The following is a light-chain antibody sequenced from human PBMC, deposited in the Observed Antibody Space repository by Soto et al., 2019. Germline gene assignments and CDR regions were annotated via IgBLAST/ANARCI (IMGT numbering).Light chain of an antibody. CDR2: NVS. Sequence: DVLMTQSPLSLPVTLGQPASISCWSSRSLAYIDGNTYLNWFHQRPGQSPRRLIYNVSNRDSGVPDRFSGSGSGTAFTLKISRVEAEDVAVYYCMQGTPWPPYTFGQGTKLEIK. J-gene: IGKJ2*01. CDR1: RSLAYIDGNTY. CDR3: MQGTPWPPYT. V-gene: IGKV2-30*01.